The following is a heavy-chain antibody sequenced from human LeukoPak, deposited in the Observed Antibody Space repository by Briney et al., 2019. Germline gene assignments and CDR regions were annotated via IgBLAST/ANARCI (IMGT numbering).Heavy chain of an antibody. D-gene: IGHD3-3*01. CDR3: AKEVTIFGVVIPGLFDY. Sequence: GGPLRLSCAASRFPFSTYWMHWVRQAPGKGLVWVSRINSDGSSTYYADSVKGRFTISRDNSKNTLYLQMNSLRAEDTAVYYCAKEVTIFGVVIPGLFDYWGQGTLVTVSS. V-gene: IGHV3-74*01. J-gene: IGHJ4*02. CDR2: INSDGSST. CDR1: RFPFSTYW.